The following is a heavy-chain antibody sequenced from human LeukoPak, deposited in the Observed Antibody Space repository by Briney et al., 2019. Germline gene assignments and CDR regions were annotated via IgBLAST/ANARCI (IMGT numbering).Heavy chain of an antibody. J-gene: IGHJ4*02. Sequence: GASVKVSCKASGGTFSSYAISWVRQAPGQGLEWMGGIIPIFGTANYAQKFQGRVTITTDESTSTAYMELSSLRSEETAAYYCARERHRKGSGYLLDYWGQGTLVTVSS. CDR2: IIPIFGTA. CDR1: GGTFSSYA. D-gene: IGHD3-22*01. V-gene: IGHV1-69*05. CDR3: ARERHRKGSGYLLDY.